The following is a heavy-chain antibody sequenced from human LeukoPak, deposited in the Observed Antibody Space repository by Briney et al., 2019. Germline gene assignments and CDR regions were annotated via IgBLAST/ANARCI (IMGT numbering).Heavy chain of an antibody. J-gene: IGHJ5*02. CDR1: GFTFTSSA. D-gene: IGHD2-2*01. CDR2: IVVGSGNT. Sequence: SVKVSCKASGFTFTSSAMQWVRQARGQRLEWIGWIVVGSGNTNYAQKFQERVTITRDMSTSTAYMELSSLRSEDTAVYYCVADHCSSTSCLNWFDPWGQGTLVTVSS. V-gene: IGHV1-58*02. CDR3: VADHCSSTSCLNWFDP.